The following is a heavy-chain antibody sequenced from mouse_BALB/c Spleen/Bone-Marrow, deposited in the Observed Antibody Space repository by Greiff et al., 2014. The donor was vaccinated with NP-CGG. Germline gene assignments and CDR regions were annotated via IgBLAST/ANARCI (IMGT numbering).Heavy chain of an antibody. CDR3: ARRVNWDFVDY. CDR1: GYTFTRYW. CDR2: INPGTGCT. J-gene: IGHJ3*01. Sequence: KLSCKASGYTFTRYWMHWVTQRPGPGLEWIVYINPGTGCTDYNQKFKDKATLTADKSSSTAYMQLRSRTSEDSAVYYCARRVNWDFVDYWGQGTLVTVSA. D-gene: IGHD4-1*01. V-gene: IGHV1-7*01.